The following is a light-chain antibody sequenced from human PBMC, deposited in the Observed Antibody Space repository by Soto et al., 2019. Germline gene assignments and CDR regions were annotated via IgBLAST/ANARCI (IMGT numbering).Light chain of an antibody. J-gene: IGKJ5*01. V-gene: IGKV1-39*01. CDR2: AAS. CDR1: QSISSY. Sequence: IQMTPSPSSLPASVGDRVTIPCRASQSISSYLNWYQQRPGKAPKLLIYAASSLQSGVPSRFSGSGSGTDFTLTISSLQPEDFATYYCQQSYSTPFTFGQGTRLEI. CDR3: QQSYSTPFT.